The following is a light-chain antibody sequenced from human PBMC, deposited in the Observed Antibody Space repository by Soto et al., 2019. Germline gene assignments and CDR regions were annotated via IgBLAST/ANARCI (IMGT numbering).Light chain of an antibody. J-gene: IGLJ3*02. Sequence: SYELTQPLSVSVALGQTARITCGGHNIGRKDVHWYQQKPGQAPVLVIYRDRSRPSGIPERFSGSNSGNTATLTISAAQAGDEADYYCQVWDSTTVFGGGTQLTVL. CDR2: RDR. V-gene: IGLV3-9*01. CDR1: NIGRKD. CDR3: QVWDSTTV.